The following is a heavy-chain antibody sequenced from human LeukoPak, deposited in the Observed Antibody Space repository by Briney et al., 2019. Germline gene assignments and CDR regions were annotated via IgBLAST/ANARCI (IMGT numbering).Heavy chain of an antibody. CDR3: ARDLGPDCSSTRCYALDV. CDR1: GGSISSDY. V-gene: IGHV4-4*07. D-gene: IGHD2-2*01. J-gene: IGHJ6*02. CDR2: IYTSGIT. Sequence: TSETLSLTCTVSGGSISSDYWSWIRQPAGKGLEWIGRIYTSGITNYNPSLKSRVTMSVDTSKNQFSLKLSSVTAADTAVYYCARDLGPDCSSTRCYALDVWGQGTTVTVSS.